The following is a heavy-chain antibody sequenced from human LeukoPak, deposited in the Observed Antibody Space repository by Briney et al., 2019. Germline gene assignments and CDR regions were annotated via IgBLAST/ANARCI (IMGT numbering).Heavy chain of an antibody. CDR1: GGSISSYY. CDR2: IYYSGST. D-gene: IGHD3-22*01. J-gene: IGHJ4*02. V-gene: IGHV4-59*01. CDR3: ASSPMYDSSGYIDY. Sequence: SETLSLTCTVAGGSISSYYWSWIRQPPGKGLEWMGYIYYSGSTNYNPSLKSRVTISGDTSKKQFSLKLSSVTAADTAVYYCASSPMYDSSGYIDYWGQGTLVTVSS.